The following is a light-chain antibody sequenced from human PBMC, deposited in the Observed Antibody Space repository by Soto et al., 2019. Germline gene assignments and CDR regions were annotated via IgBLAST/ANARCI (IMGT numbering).Light chain of an antibody. CDR3: QQLEG. J-gene: IGKJ3*01. CDR1: QSVSSY. V-gene: IGKV3-11*01. CDR2: DAS. Sequence: EIVLTQSPATLSLSPGERATLSCRASQSVSSYLAWYQQKPGQAPRLLIYDASNRATGIPARFSGSGSGTDFTLNISSLEPEDFAVYYCQQLEGFGPGTKVDIK.